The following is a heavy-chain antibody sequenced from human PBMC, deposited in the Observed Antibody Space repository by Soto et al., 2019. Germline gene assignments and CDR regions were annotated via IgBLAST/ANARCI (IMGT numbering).Heavy chain of an antibody. D-gene: IGHD3-3*01. V-gene: IGHV3-7*01. CDR2: IKQDGSEK. CDR3: ARGVTIFGVVVAFDI. J-gene: IGHJ3*02. CDR1: GFTFSSYW. Sequence: GGSLRLSCAASGFTFSSYWMSWVRQAPGKGLEWVANIKQDGSEKYYVDSVKGRFTISRDNAKNSLYLQMNSLRAEDTAVYYCARGVTIFGVVVAFDIWGQGTMVTVSS.